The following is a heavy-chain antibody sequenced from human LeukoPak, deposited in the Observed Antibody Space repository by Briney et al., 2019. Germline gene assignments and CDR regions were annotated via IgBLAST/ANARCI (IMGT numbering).Heavy chain of an antibody. D-gene: IGHD2-2*01. Sequence: AGGSLRLSCAASGFTFSSYGMHWVRQAPGKGLEWVAVISYDGSNKYYADSVKGRFTISRDNYKNTLYLQMNSLRAEDTAVYYCAKDGGYCRSTSCPAHYYGMDVWGKGTTVTVSS. CDR1: GFTFSSYG. CDR2: ISYDGSNK. V-gene: IGHV3-30*18. J-gene: IGHJ6*04. CDR3: AKDGGYCRSTSCPAHYYGMDV.